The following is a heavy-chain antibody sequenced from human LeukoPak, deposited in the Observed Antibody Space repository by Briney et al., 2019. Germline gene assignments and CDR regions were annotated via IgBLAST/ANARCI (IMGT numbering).Heavy chain of an antibody. J-gene: IGHJ6*03. CDR1: GGSFSGYY. CDR2: INHSGST. D-gene: IGHD6-19*01. V-gene: IGHV4-34*01. CDR3: ARMVDSSGWYYYYYYMDV. Sequence: PSETLSLTCAVYGGSFSGYYWSWIRQPPGKGLEWIGEINHSGSTNYNPSLKSRVTISVDTSKNQFSLKLSSVTAADTAVYYCARMVDSSGWYYYYYYMDVWGKGTTVTVSS.